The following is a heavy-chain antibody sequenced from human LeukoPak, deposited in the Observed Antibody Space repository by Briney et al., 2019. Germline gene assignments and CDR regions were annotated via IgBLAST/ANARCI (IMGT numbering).Heavy chain of an antibody. Sequence: PSETLSLTCTVSGGSISSSSYYWGWIRQPPGKGLEWIGSIYYSGSTYYNPSLKSRVTISVDTSKNQFSLKLSSVTAADTAVYYCARGQRYNWNYRAFDIWGQGTMVTVSS. D-gene: IGHD1-7*01. CDR1: GGSISSSSYY. V-gene: IGHV4-39*07. J-gene: IGHJ3*02. CDR2: IYYSGST. CDR3: ARGQRYNWNYRAFDI.